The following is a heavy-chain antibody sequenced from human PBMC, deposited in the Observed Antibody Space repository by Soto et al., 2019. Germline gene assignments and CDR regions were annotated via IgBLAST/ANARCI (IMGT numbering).Heavy chain of an antibody. J-gene: IGHJ4*02. V-gene: IGHV4-59*08. CDR2: IYYSGST. Sequence: PSETLSLTCTVSGGSISSYYWSWIRQPPGKGQEWIGYIYYSGSTNYNPSLKSRVTISVDTSKNQFSLKLSSVTAADTAVYYCARHIDVRGNLIGYDYWGQGTLVTVSS. CDR3: ARHIDVRGNLIGYDY. D-gene: IGHD1-26*01. CDR1: GGSISSYY.